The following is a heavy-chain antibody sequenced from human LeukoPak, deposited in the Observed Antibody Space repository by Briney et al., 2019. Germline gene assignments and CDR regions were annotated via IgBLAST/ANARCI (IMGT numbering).Heavy chain of an antibody. CDR2: INSDGKTT. D-gene: IGHD3-10*01. Sequence: GGSLRLSCAASGFTFSSYWMYWVRQAPGKGLVWVSRINSDGKTTNYADSVKGRFTISRDNAKNTLYLQMNSLRAEDTAVYYCARAPRAGLWLGGGFDYWGQGTLVTVSS. V-gene: IGHV3-74*01. J-gene: IGHJ4*02. CDR1: GFTFSSYW. CDR3: ARAPRAGLWLGGGFDY.